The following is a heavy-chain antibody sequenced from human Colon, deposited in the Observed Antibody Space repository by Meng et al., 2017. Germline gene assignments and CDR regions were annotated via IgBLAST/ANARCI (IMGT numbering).Heavy chain of an antibody. D-gene: IGHD2/OR15-2a*01. V-gene: IGHV1-8*01. CDR1: GYAFTSYE. J-gene: IGHJ4*02. CDR2: MNPDSDNT. CDR3: ARARIGGFDL. Sequence: QVQLVQSVAAVKKPGASVKVSCKASGYAFTSYEINCVRQAPGQGLEWMGWMNPDSDNTASAQHFLGRVTMTRDTSINTAYMELTSLRFDDTAVYYCARARIGGFDLWGQGTLVTVSS.